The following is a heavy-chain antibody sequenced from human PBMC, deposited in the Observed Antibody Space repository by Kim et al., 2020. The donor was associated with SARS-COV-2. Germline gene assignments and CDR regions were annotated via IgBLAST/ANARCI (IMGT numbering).Heavy chain of an antibody. CDR3: ARAAYYYGSGSDFDY. D-gene: IGHD3-10*01. Sequence: GGSLRLSCAASGFTFSSYAMHWVRQAPGKGLEWVAVISYDGSNKYYADSVKGRFTISRDNSKNTLYLQMNGLRAEDTAVYYCARAAYYYGSGSDFDYWGQGTLVTVSS. V-gene: IGHV3-30-3*01. CDR1: GFTFSSYA. J-gene: IGHJ4*02. CDR2: ISYDGSNK.